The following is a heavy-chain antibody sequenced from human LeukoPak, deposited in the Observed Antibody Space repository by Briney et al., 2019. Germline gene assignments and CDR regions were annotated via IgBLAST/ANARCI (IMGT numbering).Heavy chain of an antibody. CDR2: ISSSSAYI. J-gene: IGHJ3*02. CDR1: GFTFSSYA. CDR3: ARLFLGEQIRGGGAFDI. Sequence: PGGSLRLSCAASGFTFSSYAMNWVRQAPGKGLEWVSSISSSSAYIYYADSLKGRFTLSRDNAKNSLFLQMNSLRAEDTAVYYWARLFLGEQIRGGGAFDIWGQGTMVTVSS. V-gene: IGHV3-21*01. D-gene: IGHD1/OR15-1a*01.